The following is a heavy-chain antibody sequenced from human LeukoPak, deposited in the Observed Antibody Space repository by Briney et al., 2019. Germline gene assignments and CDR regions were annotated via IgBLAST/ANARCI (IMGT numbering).Heavy chain of an antibody. V-gene: IGHV4-59*01. D-gene: IGHD3-3*01. CDR2: IFYSGST. J-gene: IGHJ3*02. CDR1: GGSISSYF. CDR3: ARSGPYYDFWSGTRGAFDI. Sequence: KPSETLSLTCTVSGGSISSYFWSLIRQPPGKGLEWIGYIFYSGSTNYNPSLKSRVTISVDTSQNHFSLKLSSVTAADTAVYYCARSGPYYDFWSGTRGAFDIWGQGTMVTVSS.